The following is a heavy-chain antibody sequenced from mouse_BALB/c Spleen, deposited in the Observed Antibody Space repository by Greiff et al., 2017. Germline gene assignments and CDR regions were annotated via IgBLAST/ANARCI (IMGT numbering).Heavy chain of an antibody. CDR3: TRGPTSYAMDY. CDR2: IYPSDSYT. V-gene: IGHV1-69*02. CDR1: GYTFTSYW. Sequence: QVQLQQPGAELVRPGASVKLSCKASGYTFTSYWINWVKQRPGQGLEWIGNIYPSDSYTNYNQKFKDKATLTVDKSSSTAYMQLSSPTSEDSAVYYCTRGPTSYAMDYWGQGTSVTVSS. J-gene: IGHJ4*01.